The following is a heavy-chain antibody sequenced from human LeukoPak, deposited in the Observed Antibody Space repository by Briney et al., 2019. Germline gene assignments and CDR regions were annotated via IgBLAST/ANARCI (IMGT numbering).Heavy chain of an antibody. J-gene: IGHJ6*02. D-gene: IGHD3-3*01. CDR2: IRIKANNYAT. Sequence: GGSLRLSCAGSGFIFSDSTIHWVRQASGKGLEWVGRIRIKANNYATAYAASVEGRFTVSRDDSKNTAYLQMNSLKTEDTAVYFCANGVRFLEWLLSEGKYYYYGMDVWGRGTTVTVSS. V-gene: IGHV3-73*01. CDR3: ANGVRFLEWLLSEGKYYYYGMDV. CDR1: GFIFSDST.